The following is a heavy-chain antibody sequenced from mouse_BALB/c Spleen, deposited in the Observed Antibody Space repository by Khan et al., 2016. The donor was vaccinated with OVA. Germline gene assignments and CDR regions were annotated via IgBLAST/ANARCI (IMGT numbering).Heavy chain of an antibody. D-gene: IGHD1-1*01. Sequence: VQLLETGPGLVAPSQSLSITCTVSGFPLTSYGVHWVRQPPGKGLEWLGVIWAGGSTNYNSALMSRLSVSKDNSKSQVFLKMNSLQTDDTAMYYCARVFITTVVATDYWGQGTSVTVSS. CDR3: ARVFITTVVATDY. CDR1: GFPLTSYG. J-gene: IGHJ4*01. V-gene: IGHV2-9*02. CDR2: IWAGGST.